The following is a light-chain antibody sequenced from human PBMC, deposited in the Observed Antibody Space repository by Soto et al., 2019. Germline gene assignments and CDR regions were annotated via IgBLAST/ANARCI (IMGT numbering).Light chain of an antibody. V-gene: IGKV1-5*03. CDR3: QQYYNTPPS. Sequence: DIQMTQSPSILSASVGDRVTITCRASQSISSWLAWYQQKPGKAPNLLIHKASHLESGVPSRFSGSGSGTDFTLTISSLQAEDVAVYYCQQYYNTPPSFGGGTKVDIK. CDR2: KAS. J-gene: IGKJ4*01. CDR1: QSISSW.